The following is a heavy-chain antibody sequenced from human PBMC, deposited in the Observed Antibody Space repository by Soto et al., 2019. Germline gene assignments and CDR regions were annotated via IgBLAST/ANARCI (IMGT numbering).Heavy chain of an antibody. CDR3: ARSILLWFGELLLNWFDP. V-gene: IGHV4-30-2*01. CDR2: IYHSGSS. J-gene: IGHJ5*02. D-gene: IGHD3-10*01. CDR1: GRSISSGGYS. Sequence: PSETLSLTCADSGRSISSGGYSWGWIRHPPGKGLEWIGYIYHSGSSYYNPSLKSRVTISVDRSKNQFSLKLSSVTAADTAVYYCARSILLWFGELLLNWFDPWGQGTLVTVSS.